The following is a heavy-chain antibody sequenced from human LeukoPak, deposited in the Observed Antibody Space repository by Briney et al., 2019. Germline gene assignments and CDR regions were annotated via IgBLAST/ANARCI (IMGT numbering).Heavy chain of an antibody. CDR3: AKDYTFYYGSGSHDYAMDV. Sequence: GGSLRLSCAASGITFSSYGMHWVRQAPGKGLEWVAVISFDGNNKYYADSVKGRFTISRDNSKNTLYLQMNSLRAEDSAVYYCAKDYTFYYGSGSHDYAMDVWGQGTTVTVSS. V-gene: IGHV3-30*18. CDR2: ISFDGNNK. J-gene: IGHJ6*02. CDR1: GITFSSYG. D-gene: IGHD3-10*01.